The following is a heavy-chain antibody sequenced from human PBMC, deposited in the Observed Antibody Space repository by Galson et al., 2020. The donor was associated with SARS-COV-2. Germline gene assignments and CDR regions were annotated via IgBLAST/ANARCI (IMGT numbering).Heavy chain of an antibody. J-gene: IGHJ6*03. D-gene: IGHD2-15*01. CDR3: ARGSCGGSCYSYYYYYYMDV. CDR2: INHSGST. Sequence: SETLSLTCAVYGGSFSGYYWSWIRQPPGKGLEWIGEINHSGSTNYNPSLKSRVTISVDTSKNQFSLKLSSVTAADTAVYYCARGSCGGSCYSYYYYYYMDVWGKGTTVTVSS. CDR1: GGSFSGYY. V-gene: IGHV4-34*01.